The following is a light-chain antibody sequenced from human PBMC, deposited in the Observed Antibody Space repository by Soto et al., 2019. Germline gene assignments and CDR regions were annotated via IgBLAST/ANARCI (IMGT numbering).Light chain of an antibody. CDR2: DVS. V-gene: IGLV2-14*01. J-gene: IGLJ1*01. Sequence: QSLLTQPASVSGSPGQSITISCTGTSSDVGGYNYVSWYQQHPGKAPKLMIYDVSNRPSGVSNRFSGSKSGNTASLTISGLQAEDEADYYCSSYTSSSTLNLFGTGTKVTVL. CDR3: SSYTSSSTLNL. CDR1: SSDVGGYNY.